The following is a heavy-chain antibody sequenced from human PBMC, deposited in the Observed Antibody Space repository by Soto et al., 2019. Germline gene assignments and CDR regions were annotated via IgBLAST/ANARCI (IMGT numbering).Heavy chain of an antibody. D-gene: IGHD3-3*01. Sequence: ASVKLSCKPSGGPFSSYAIDWVRQAPGQGLEWMGGIIPILGTANYAQKFQGRVTITADKSTSTAYMELSSLRSEDTAVYYCARVALYDFWSGYASGYYYGMDVWGQGTTVTVSS. V-gene: IGHV1-69*10. CDR3: ARVALYDFWSGYASGYYYGMDV. J-gene: IGHJ6*02. CDR2: IIPILGTA. CDR1: GGPFSSYA.